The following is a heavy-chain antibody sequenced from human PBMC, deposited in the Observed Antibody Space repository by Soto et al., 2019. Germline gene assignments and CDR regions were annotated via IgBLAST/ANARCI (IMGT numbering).Heavy chain of an antibody. CDR1: GGSISSGGYY. V-gene: IGHV4-31*03. D-gene: IGHD5-18*01. Sequence: SETLSLTCTVSGGSISSGGYYWSWIRQHPGKGLEWIGYIYYSGSTYYNPSLKSRVTISVDTSKNQFSLKLSSVTAADTAVYYCARDRSLSYGLYGMDVWGQGTTVTVSS. CDR2: IYYSGST. CDR3: ARDRSLSYGLYGMDV. J-gene: IGHJ6*02.